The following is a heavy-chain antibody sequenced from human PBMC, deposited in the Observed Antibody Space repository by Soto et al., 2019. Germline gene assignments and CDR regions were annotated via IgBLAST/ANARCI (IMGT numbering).Heavy chain of an antibody. J-gene: IGHJ4*02. D-gene: IGHD3-16*02. V-gene: IGHV3-15*01. CDR1: GFSISDSW. CDR3: TTYDFIRGNYRVGWAY. CDR2: IKSKTDGGTT. Sequence: EVQLVESGGGLVKPGGSLRVSCAASGFSISDSWMSWVRQAPGKGLEWVARIKSKTDGGTTDYAAPVTGRFTISRDESKNTLSLQINSRKTEDTALYYCTTYDFIRGNYRVGWAYWGLGTMVTVSS.